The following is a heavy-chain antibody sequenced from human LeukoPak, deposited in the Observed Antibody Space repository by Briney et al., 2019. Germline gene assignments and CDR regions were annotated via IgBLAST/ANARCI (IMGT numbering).Heavy chain of an antibody. J-gene: IGHJ4*02. CDR1: GFTFSSYA. Sequence: GGSLRLSCAASGFTFSSYAMSLVRQVPGKGLEWVSTISSSGGTTYYADSVKGRFTISRDNSKNTLPLQMNSLSAEDTAIYYCSKWAGVSDTSNWYGPFDHWGQGTLVTVSS. CDR2: ISSSGGTT. CDR3: SKWAGVSDTSNWYGPFDH. D-gene: IGHD6-13*01. V-gene: IGHV3-23*01.